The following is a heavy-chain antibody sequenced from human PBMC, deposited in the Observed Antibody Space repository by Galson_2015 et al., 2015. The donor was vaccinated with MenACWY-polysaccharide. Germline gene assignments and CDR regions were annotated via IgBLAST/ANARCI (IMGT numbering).Heavy chain of an antibody. V-gene: IGHV1-8*01. D-gene: IGHD6-19*01. CDR3: ARGRRDTAVAATAAVFLDS. CDR1: GYTFTSYD. CDR2: MSPNTAKT. J-gene: IGHJ4*02. Sequence: SVKVSCKASGYTFTSYDINWVRQATGQGLEWMGWMSPNTAKTGYPQKFQGRVTMTRNNSISTAYMELSSLTSEDTAVYYCARGRRDTAVAATAAVFLDSWGQGILVTVSS.